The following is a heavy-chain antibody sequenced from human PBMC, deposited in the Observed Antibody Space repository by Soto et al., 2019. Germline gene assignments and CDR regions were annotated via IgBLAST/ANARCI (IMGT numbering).Heavy chain of an antibody. CDR2: IKQDGSEK. V-gene: IGHV3-7*01. CDR3: ARDASDFHYYYYYGMDV. Sequence: GGSLRLSCAASGFTFSSYWMSWVRQAPGKGLEWVANIKQDGSEKYYVDSVKGRFTISRDNAKNSLYLQMNSLRAEDTAVYYCARDASDFHYYYYYGMDVWGQGTTVTVSS. D-gene: IGHD3-3*01. CDR1: GFTFSSYW. J-gene: IGHJ6*02.